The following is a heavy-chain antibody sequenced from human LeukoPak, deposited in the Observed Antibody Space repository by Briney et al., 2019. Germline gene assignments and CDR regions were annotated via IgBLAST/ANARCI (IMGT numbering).Heavy chain of an antibody. D-gene: IGHD2-15*01. CDR1: GFTFSDHY. J-gene: IGHJ5*02. CDR2: IKSKADGGTT. Sequence: PGGSLRLSCAASGFTFSDHYMDWVRQAPGKGLEWVGRIKSKADGGTTDYAAPVKGRFTISRDDSKNTLYLQMNSLKTEDTAVYYCTTGGIVVVVAATGNWFDPWGQGTLVTVSS. V-gene: IGHV3-15*01. CDR3: TTGGIVVVVAATGNWFDP.